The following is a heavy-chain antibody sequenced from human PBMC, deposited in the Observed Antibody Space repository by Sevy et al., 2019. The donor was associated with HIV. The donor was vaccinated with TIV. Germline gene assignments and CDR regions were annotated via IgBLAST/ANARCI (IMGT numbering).Heavy chain of an antibody. Sequence: ASVKVSCKASGYTFTSYAMNWVRQAPGQGLEWMGRINTNTGNPTYAQGFTGRFVFPLDTSVSTAYLQISSLKAEDTAVYYCARGEVYGDYEYYFDYWGQGTLVTVSS. CDR1: GYTFTSYA. CDR2: INTNTGNP. CDR3: ARGEVYGDYEYYFDY. J-gene: IGHJ4*02. V-gene: IGHV7-4-1*02. D-gene: IGHD4-17*01.